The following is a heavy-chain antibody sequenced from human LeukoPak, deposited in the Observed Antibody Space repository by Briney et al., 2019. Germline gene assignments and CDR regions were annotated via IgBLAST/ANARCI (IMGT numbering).Heavy chain of an antibody. J-gene: IGHJ5*02. CDR2: INHSGST. V-gene: IGHV4-34*01. D-gene: IGHD3-3*01. Sequence: SSETLSLTCAVYGGSFSGYYWSWIRQPPGKGLEWIGEINHSGSTNYNPSLKSRVTISVDTSKNQFSLKLSSVTAADTAVYYCASVRITIFGVVITPHQPFDPWGQGTLVTVSS. CDR1: GGSFSGYY. CDR3: ASVRITIFGVVITPHQPFDP.